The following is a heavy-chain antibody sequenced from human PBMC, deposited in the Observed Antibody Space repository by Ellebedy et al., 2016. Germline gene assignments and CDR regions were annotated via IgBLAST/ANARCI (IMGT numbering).Heavy chain of an antibody. CDR2: NKSKTDGGTT. V-gene: IGHV3-15*01. CDR3: TTVRRDIVATIVDY. D-gene: IGHD5-12*01. J-gene: IGHJ4*02. Sequence: GGSLRLSXAASGFTFSNVWMSWVRQAPGKGLEWVGRNKSKTDGGTTDYAAPVKGRFTISRDDSKNTLYLQMNSLKTEDTAVYYCTTVRRDIVATIVDYWGQGTLVTVSS. CDR1: GFTFSNVW.